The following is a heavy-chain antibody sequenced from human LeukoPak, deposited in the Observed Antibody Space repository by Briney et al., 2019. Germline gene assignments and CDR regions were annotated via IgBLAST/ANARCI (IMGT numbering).Heavy chain of an antibody. CDR3: ARGPYCSSTSCYRGYYYYGMDV. Sequence: SETLSLTCAVYGGSFSGYYWSWIRQPPGKGLEWIGEINHSGSTNYNPSLKSRVTISVDTSKNQFSLKLSSVTAADTAVYYCARGPYCSSTSCYRGYYYYGMDVWGQGTTVTVPS. CDR2: INHSGST. J-gene: IGHJ6*02. CDR1: GGSFSGYY. V-gene: IGHV4-34*01. D-gene: IGHD2-2*01.